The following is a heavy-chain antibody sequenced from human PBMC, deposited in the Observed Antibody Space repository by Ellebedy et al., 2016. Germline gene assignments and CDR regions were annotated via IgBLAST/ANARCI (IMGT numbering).Heavy chain of an antibody. CDR1: GYSFTSYW. J-gene: IGHJ1*01. CDR2: IYPDDSDT. D-gene: IGHD4-17*01. CDR3: ARPADSGDYPEYFQH. V-gene: IGHV5-51*01. Sequence: GESLKISCNGSGYSFTSYWIAWVRQMPGKALEWMGIIYPDDSDTRYSPSFQGQVTISADKSITTAYLQWSSLKASDTAMYYCARPADSGDYPEYFQHWGQGTLVTVSS.